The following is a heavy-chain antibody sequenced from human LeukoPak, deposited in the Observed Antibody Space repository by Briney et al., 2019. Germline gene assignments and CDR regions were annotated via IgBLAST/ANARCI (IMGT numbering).Heavy chain of an antibody. CDR2: ISYDGSNK. CDR1: GFTFSSYA. J-gene: IGHJ6*02. D-gene: IGHD4-17*01. CDR3: ARGAYGDYVDYYYYGMDA. Sequence: GGSLRLSCAASGFTFSSYAMHWVRQAPGKGLEWVAVISYDGSNKYYADSVKGRFTISRDNSKNTLYLQMNSLRAEDTAVYYCARGAYGDYVDYYYYGMDAWGQGTTVTVSS. V-gene: IGHV3-30-3*01.